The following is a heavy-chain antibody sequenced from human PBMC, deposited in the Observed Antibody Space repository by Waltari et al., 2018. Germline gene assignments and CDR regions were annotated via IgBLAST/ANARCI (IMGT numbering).Heavy chain of an antibody. J-gene: IGHJ4*02. CDR1: RLTVTTTS. CDR2: SYSGGST. CDR3: ARGETTYYGSGSYDY. Sequence: EVQLVESGGGLIQPGGPLRLSLAASRLTVTTTSTPWVRQPPGKGLEWVSVSYSGGSTYYADSVKGRFTISRDNSKNTLYLQMNSLRAEDTAVYYCARGETTYYGSGSYDYWGQGTLVTVSS. V-gene: IGHV3-53*01. D-gene: IGHD3-10*01.